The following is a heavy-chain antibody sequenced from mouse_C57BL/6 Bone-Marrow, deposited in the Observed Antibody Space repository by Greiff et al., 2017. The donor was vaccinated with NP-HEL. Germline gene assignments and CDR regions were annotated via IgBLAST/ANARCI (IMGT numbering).Heavy chain of an antibody. Sequence: VQLQQSGPELVKPGASVKISCKASGYTFTDYYMNWVKQSHGKSLEWIGDINPNNGGTIYNQKFKGKATLTVDKSSSTAYMELRSLTSEDSAVYYCARGGGDSFDYWGQGTTLTVSS. CDR3: ARGGGDSFDY. CDR1: GYTFTDYY. J-gene: IGHJ2*01. CDR2: INPNNGGT. V-gene: IGHV1-26*01.